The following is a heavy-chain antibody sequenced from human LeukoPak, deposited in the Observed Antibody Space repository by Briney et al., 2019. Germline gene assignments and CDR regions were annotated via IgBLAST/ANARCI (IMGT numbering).Heavy chain of an antibody. CDR2: INPNSGGT. J-gene: IGHJ3*02. V-gene: IGHV1-2*02. CDR3: ARDLDSGSYFPNDAFDI. Sequence: ASVKVSCKASGYTFTGYYMHWVRQAPGQGLEWMGWINPNSGGTNYAQKFQGRVTMTRDTSISTAYMELSRLRSDDTAVYYCARDLDSGSYFPNDAFDIWGQGTMVTVSS. D-gene: IGHD1-26*01. CDR1: GYTFTGYY.